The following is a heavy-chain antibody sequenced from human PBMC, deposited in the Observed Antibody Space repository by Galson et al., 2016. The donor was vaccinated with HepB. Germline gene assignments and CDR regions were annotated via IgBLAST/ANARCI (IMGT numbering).Heavy chain of an antibody. CDR3: TRAYVGKARRGTYWYFDR. CDR1: GFTFNSYN. J-gene: IGHJ2*01. D-gene: IGHD4-23*01. Sequence: SLRLSCAASGFTFNSYNMNWVRQAPGKGLEWVSSITSSSNYIYYADSVRGRFTIYRDNAKNSLHLQMNSLRAEDTAVYYCTRAYVGKARRGTYWYFDRWGRGTLFTVSS. V-gene: IGHV3-21*01. CDR2: ITSSSNYI.